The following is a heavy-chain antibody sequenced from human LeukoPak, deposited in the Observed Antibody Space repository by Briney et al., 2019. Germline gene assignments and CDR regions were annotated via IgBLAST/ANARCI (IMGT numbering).Heavy chain of an antibody. Sequence: GGSLRLSCTVSGFTVSSNSMSWVRQAPGKGLEWVSFIYSGTIHYSDSVKGRFTISRDNSKNTLYLQMNSLRAEDTAVYYCARDRSGNRWYPDAFDIWGQGTMVTVSS. V-gene: IGHV3-53*01. J-gene: IGHJ3*02. CDR3: ARDRSGNRWYPDAFDI. CDR2: IYSGTI. D-gene: IGHD1-26*01. CDR1: GFTVSSNS.